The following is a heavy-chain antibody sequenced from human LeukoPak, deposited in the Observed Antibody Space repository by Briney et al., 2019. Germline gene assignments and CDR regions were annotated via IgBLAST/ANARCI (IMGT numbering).Heavy chain of an antibody. Sequence: PGGSLRLSCAASGFTVSNNYMSWVRQAPGEAVEWVSVIYSGGSTDSAASVKGRFPISRDNPKNALYLQMNSLRAEDTAVYYCAREGYCGGDCFLYWGQGTLVTVSS. V-gene: IGHV3-66*01. CDR3: AREGYCGGDCFLY. CDR2: IYSGGST. CDR1: GFTVSNNY. D-gene: IGHD2-21*02. J-gene: IGHJ4*02.